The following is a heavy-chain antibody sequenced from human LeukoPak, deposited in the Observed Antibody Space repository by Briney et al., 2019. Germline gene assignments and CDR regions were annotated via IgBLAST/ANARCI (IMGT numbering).Heavy chain of an antibody. D-gene: IGHD6-6*01. Sequence: PGGSLRLSCAVSGFTFSGFLMSWSRQAPVKGLEWVASINSDGSEGYYADVVKGRFTISRDNAKNSLYLQINSLRAEDTAVYYCARSSYSSSSSVWGQGTMVTVSS. CDR1: GFTFSGFL. CDR2: INSDGSEG. CDR3: ARSSYSSSSSV. V-gene: IGHV3-7*03. J-gene: IGHJ3*01.